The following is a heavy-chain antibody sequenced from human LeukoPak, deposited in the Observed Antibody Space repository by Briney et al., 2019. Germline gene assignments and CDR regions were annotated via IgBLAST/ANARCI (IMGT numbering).Heavy chain of an antibody. Sequence: GRSLRLSCAASGFTFSNFAMDWVRQAPGKGLEWVAIISYDGSNQYYADSVKGRFTISRDSSQNTLYLQMNSLRAEDTAVYYCARELTGYWQQYWGQGTLVTVSS. CDR1: GFTFSNFA. D-gene: IGHD3-9*01. J-gene: IGHJ4*02. CDR3: ARELTGYWQQY. CDR2: ISYDGSNQ. V-gene: IGHV3-30*04.